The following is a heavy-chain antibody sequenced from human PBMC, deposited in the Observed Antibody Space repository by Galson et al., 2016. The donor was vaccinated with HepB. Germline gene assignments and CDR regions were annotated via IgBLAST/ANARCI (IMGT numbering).Heavy chain of an antibody. CDR2: IIPMFGTP. CDR3: ARGGDWKCGGDCYPSITLGLDI. D-gene: IGHD2-21*02. V-gene: IGHV1-69*13. CDR1: GGTFSSDA. Sequence: SVKVSCKASGGTFSSDAISWVRQAPGQGLEWMGGIIPMFGTPNYAQKFRGRVTITADESTSTAYMDLSSLRSEDTAVYYCARGGDWKCGGDCYPSITLGLDIWGQGTMVTVSS. J-gene: IGHJ3*02.